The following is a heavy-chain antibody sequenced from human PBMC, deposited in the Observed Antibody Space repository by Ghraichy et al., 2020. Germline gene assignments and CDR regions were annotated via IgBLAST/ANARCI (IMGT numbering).Heavy chain of an antibody. CDR2: ISWNSGTI. CDR3: ARDRGGGNYFYYMDV. V-gene: IGHV3-9*01. CDR1: GFAFDDYA. Sequence: LRLSCAVSGFAFDDYAMHWVRQAPGKGLEWVSGISWNSGTIGYADSVKGRFTISRDNAKNSLYLEMISLRPEDTAFYYCARDRGGGNYFYYMDVWGKGTTVTVSS. J-gene: IGHJ6*03. D-gene: IGHD2-15*01.